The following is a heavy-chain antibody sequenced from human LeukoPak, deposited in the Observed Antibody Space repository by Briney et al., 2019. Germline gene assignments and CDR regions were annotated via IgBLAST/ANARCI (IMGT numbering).Heavy chain of an antibody. CDR1: GYTFTSYY. CDR2: INPGGGST. CDR3: ATPRFGSSWQHPADY. Sequence: RASVKVSFKASGYTFTSYYIHWVRQAPGQGLEWMGIINPGGGSTNYAQKFQGRVSMTRDTSTSTVYMELSSLRSEDTAVYYCATPRFGSSWQHPADYWGQGTLVTVSS. J-gene: IGHJ4*02. V-gene: IGHV1-46*01. D-gene: IGHD6-13*01.